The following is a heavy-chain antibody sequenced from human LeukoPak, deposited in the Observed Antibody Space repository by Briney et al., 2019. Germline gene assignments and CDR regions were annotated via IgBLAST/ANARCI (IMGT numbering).Heavy chain of an antibody. Sequence: ASVKVSCKASGYTFTSYAMNWVRQAPGQGLEWMGWINTNTGNPTYAQGFTGRFVFPLDTSVSTAYLQISSLKAEDTAVYYCARDTVAGLPGAFDPWGQGTLVTVSS. CDR2: INTNTGNP. D-gene: IGHD6-19*01. J-gene: IGHJ5*02. CDR3: ARDTVAGLPGAFDP. V-gene: IGHV7-4-1*02. CDR1: GYTFTSYA.